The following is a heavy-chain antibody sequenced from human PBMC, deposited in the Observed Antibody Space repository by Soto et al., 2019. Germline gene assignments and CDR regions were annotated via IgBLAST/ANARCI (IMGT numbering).Heavy chain of an antibody. CDR2: IYHGGST. Sequence: SETLSLTCAVSGYSISSGYYWGWLRQPPGKGLEWIGSIYHGGSTYYNPSLNSRVTLSIDMTNNHVSMILNSVTAADTAVYYCARTTGDSSGYYPFDYWGQGTLVTVSS. CDR1: GYSISSGYY. J-gene: IGHJ4*02. CDR3: ARTTGDSSGYYPFDY. V-gene: IGHV4-38-2*01. D-gene: IGHD3-22*01.